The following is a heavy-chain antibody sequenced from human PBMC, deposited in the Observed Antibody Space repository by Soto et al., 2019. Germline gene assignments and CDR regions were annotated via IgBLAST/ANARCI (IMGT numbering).Heavy chain of an antibody. J-gene: IGHJ2*01. CDR1: GGSISSGDYY. CDR2: IYYSGST. D-gene: IGHD3-10*01. Sequence: QVQLQESGPGLVKPSQTLSLTCTVSGGSISSGDYYWSWIRQPPGKGLEWIGYIYYSGSTYYNPPLKRRVTISVDTSKNQSSLKLSSVPAADTAVYYCAGVAGTFYWYFDLWGRGTLVTVSS. V-gene: IGHV4-30-4*01. CDR3: AGVAGTFYWYFDL.